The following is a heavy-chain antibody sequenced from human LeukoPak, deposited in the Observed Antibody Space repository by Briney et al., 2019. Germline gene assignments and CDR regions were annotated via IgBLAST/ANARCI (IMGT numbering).Heavy chain of an antibody. V-gene: IGHV1-18*01. CDR2: ISAYNGNT. J-gene: IGHJ4*02. D-gene: IGHD1-26*01. Sequence: GASVKVSCKASGYTFTSYGISWVRQAPGQGLEWMGWISAYNGNTNYAQKLQGRVTMTPDTSTSTAYMALRSLRSDDTAVYYCAREVVGSYYYFDYWGQGTLVTVSS. CDR1: GYTFTSYG. CDR3: AREVVGSYYYFDY.